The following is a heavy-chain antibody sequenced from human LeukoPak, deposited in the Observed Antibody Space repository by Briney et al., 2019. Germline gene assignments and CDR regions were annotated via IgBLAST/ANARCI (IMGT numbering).Heavy chain of an antibody. Sequence: GGSLRLSCAASGFTFSSYGMHWVRQAPGKGLEWVAVMSSDGNNKYYADSVQGRFTIARDNSKNTLYLQMNSLRPEDTAVYYCARDRPGITVAGALDYWGQGTLVTVSS. CDR2: MSSDGNNK. D-gene: IGHD6-19*01. CDR3: ARDRPGITVAGALDY. CDR1: GFTFSSYG. J-gene: IGHJ4*02. V-gene: IGHV3-30*19.